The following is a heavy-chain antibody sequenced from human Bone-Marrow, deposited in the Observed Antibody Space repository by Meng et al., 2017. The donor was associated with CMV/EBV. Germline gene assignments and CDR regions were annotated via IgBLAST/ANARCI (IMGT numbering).Heavy chain of an antibody. V-gene: IGHV3-11*01. CDR2: ISSSGSTI. Sequence: SCASSGFTFSDYYMSWIRQAPGKGLEWVSYISSSGSTIYYADSVKGRFTISRDNAKNSLYLQMNSLRAEDTAVYYCARGIFAYRVTDWGQGTLVTVSS. D-gene: IGHD2-21*01. J-gene: IGHJ4*02. CDR1: GFTFSDYY. CDR3: ARGIFAYRVTD.